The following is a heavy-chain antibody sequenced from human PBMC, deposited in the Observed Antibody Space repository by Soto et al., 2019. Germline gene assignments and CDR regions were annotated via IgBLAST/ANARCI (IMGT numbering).Heavy chain of an antibody. CDR2: TTGSGANK. D-gene: IGHD4-17*01. CDR3: AKDGAVGEDGPGEYFEK. V-gene: IGHV3-23*01. CDR1: GFTFNNYA. Sequence: EVNLLESGGGLVQPGESLRISCVGSGFTFNNYAMTWVRQAPGKGLEWVSGTTGSGANKHYADSVRGRFTISRDNSKNTMYLDINRLRVYFTAVSYCAKDGAVGEDGPGEYFEKWGQGTLVTVSS. J-gene: IGHJ1*01.